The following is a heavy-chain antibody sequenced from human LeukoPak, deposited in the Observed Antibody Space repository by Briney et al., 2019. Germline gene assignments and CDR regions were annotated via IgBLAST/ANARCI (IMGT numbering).Heavy chain of an antibody. CDR2: IKQDGSDK. Sequence: PGGSLRLSCITSGFTFNNYWMTWVRQAPGKGLEWVAGIKQDGSDKYYVDSVKGRFAISRDNAENSLYLQMNSLRAEDTAMYYCARGLRSDSWGQGTLVTVSS. J-gene: IGHJ4*02. V-gene: IGHV3-7*01. CDR3: ARGLRSDS. CDR1: GFTFNNYW.